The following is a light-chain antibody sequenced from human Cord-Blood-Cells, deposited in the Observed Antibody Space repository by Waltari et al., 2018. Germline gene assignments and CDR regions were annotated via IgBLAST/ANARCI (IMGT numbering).Light chain of an antibody. Sequence: QSALTQPPSASGSPGQSVTISCTGTSSDVGGYNYVSWYQQHPGKAPKLMIVEVSQRPSGVPDRFSGSKSGNTASLTVSGLQAEDEADYYCSSYAGSNNYVFGTGTKVTVL. CDR3: SSYAGSNNYV. CDR2: EVS. V-gene: IGLV2-8*01. CDR1: SSDVGGYNY. J-gene: IGLJ1*01.